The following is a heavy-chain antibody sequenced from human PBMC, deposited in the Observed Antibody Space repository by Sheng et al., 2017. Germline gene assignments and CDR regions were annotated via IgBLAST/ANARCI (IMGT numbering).Heavy chain of an antibody. Sequence: QVQLVESGGGVVQPGRSLRLSCAASGVTFSTYAMHWVRQAPGKGLEWVSLTSFDGTTKYYADSVMGRFTISRDNSKNTLYLQMNSLRSEDSAVYYCARDEGLPLTAAFDLWGQGTMVIVSS. D-gene: IGHD3-9*01. CDR1: GVTFSTYA. CDR3: ARDEGLPLTAAFDL. J-gene: IGHJ3*01. V-gene: IGHV3-30*04. CDR2: TSFDGTTK.